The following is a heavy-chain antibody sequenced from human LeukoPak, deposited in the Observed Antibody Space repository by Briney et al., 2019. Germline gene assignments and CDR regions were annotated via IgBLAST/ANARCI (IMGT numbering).Heavy chain of an antibody. D-gene: IGHD3-10*01. CDR1: GYTFTSYG. CDR3: ARGKGRITMVRGVIITNDY. Sequence: APVKVSCKASGYTFTSYGISWVRQAPGQGLEWMGWISAYNGNTNYAQKLQGRVTMTTDTSTSTAYMELRSLRSDDMAVYYCARGKGRITMVRGVIITNDYWGQGTLVTVSS. J-gene: IGHJ4*02. V-gene: IGHV1-18*03. CDR2: ISAYNGNT.